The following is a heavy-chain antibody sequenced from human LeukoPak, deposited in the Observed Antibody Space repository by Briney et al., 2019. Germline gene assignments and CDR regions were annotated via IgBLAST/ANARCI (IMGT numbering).Heavy chain of an antibody. Sequence: ASVKVSCKASGYTFTTYAISWVRQAPGQGLDWMGWISPYSGSTNYAQKLQGRVTMTADTSTTTAYMELRSLRSDDTAVYYWAKFGTQSYYGSGIDFWGQGTLVTVSS. V-gene: IGHV1-18*01. CDR1: GYTFTTYA. CDR2: ISPYSGST. J-gene: IGHJ4*02. CDR3: AKFGTQSYYGSGIDF. D-gene: IGHD3-10*01.